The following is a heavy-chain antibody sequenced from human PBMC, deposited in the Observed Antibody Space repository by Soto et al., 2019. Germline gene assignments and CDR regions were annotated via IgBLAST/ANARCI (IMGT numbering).Heavy chain of an antibody. CDR2: INSDGSST. CDR3: ARGPAKYYYYYMDV. CDR1: GFTFSSYW. J-gene: IGHJ6*03. V-gene: IGHV3-74*01. Sequence: GESLKISCAASGFTFSSYWMHWVRQAPGKGLVWVSRINSDGSSTSYADSVKGRFTISRDNAKNTLYLQMNSLRAEDTAVYYCARGPAKYYYYYMDVWGKGTTVTVSS.